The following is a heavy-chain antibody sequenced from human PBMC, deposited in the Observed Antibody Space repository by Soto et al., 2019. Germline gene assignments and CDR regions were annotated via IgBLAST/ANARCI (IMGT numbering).Heavy chain of an antibody. J-gene: IGHJ6*02. CDR3: ARVKGLAAAGTYYYYGMDV. CDR1: GGTFSSYA. CDR2: IIPIFGTA. V-gene: IGHV1-69*06. D-gene: IGHD6-13*01. Sequence: SVKVSCKASGGTFSSYAISWVRQAPGQGLEWMGGIIPIFGTANYAQKFQGRVTITADKSTSTAYMELSSLRSEDTAVYYCARVKGLAAAGTYYYYGMDVWGQGTTVTVSS.